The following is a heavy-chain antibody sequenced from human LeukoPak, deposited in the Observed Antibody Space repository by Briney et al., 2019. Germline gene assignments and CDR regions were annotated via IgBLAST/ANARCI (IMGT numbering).Heavy chain of an antibody. V-gene: IGHV3-48*01. CDR3: ARAAQSGFDP. CDR2: ISSDSGTR. J-gene: IGHJ5*02. Sequence: GGSLRLSCGASGLTFSTYSMNWVRQAPGKGLEWVSYISSDSGTRYYADSVKGRFTISRDNAKNSLYLQMNSLRAEDTAVYYCARAAQSGFDPWGQGTLVTVSS. CDR1: GLTFSTYS. D-gene: IGHD2-15*01.